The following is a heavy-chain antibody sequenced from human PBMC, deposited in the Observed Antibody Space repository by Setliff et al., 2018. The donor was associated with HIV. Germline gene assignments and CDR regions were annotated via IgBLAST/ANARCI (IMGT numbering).Heavy chain of an antibody. D-gene: IGHD3-10*01. CDR3: ARGRSLVRGSGSPEYYYMDV. V-gene: IGHV1-8*02. Sequence: ASVKVSCKASGYTLTSYEINWVRQATGQGLGWMGWMNPNSGDTGYAQKFQGRVTMTRNASISTSFMELSSLRSEDTAVYYCARGRSLVRGSGSPEYYYMDVWGKGTTVTVSS. CDR1: GYTLTSYE. J-gene: IGHJ6*03. CDR2: MNPNSGDT.